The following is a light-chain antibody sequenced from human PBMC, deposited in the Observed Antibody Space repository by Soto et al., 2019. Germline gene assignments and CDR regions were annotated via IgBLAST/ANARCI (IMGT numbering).Light chain of an antibody. CDR3: QQYGSSSYT. CDR1: QSVSSSY. Sequence: EIVLTQSPGTLSLSPGERATLSCRASQSVSSSYLAWYQQKPGQAPRLLIYGASSRATGIPDRFSGSGSGPDFTLTISRLEPEDFVVYYCQQYGSSSYTFGQGTKLEIK. CDR2: GAS. V-gene: IGKV3-20*01. J-gene: IGKJ2*01.